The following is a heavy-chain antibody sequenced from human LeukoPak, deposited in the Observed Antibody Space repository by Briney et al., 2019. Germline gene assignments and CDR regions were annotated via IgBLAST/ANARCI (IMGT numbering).Heavy chain of an antibody. Sequence: GGSLRLSCAASGFTFSSYAMHWVRQAPGKGLEWVSFIYSGGSTYYADSVKGRFTISRDNSKNTLYLQMNSLRAEDTAVYYCARRAGDYSHPYDYWGQGTLVTVSS. V-gene: IGHV3-53*01. CDR2: IYSGGST. J-gene: IGHJ4*02. CDR1: GFTFSSYA. CDR3: ARRAGDYSHPYDY. D-gene: IGHD3-22*01.